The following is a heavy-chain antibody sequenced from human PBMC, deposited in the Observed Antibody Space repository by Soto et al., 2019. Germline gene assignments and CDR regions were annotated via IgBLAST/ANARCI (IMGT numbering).Heavy chain of an antibody. CDR1: GFTFSSYG. CDR3: ASDSYGPENYGMDV. V-gene: IGHV3-30*03. D-gene: IGHD5-18*01. Sequence: VQLVESGGGLVQPGGSLRLSCAASGFTFSSYGMHWVRQAPGKGLEWVAVISYDGSNKYYADSVKGRFTISRDNSKNTLYLQMNSLRAEDTAVYYCASDSYGPENYGMDVWGQGTTVTVSS. CDR2: ISYDGSNK. J-gene: IGHJ6*02.